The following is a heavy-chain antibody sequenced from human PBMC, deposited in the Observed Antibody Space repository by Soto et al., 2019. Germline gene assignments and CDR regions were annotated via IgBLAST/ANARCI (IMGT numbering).Heavy chain of an antibody. V-gene: IGHV1-69*01. Sequence: QVQLVQSGAEVKKPGSSVKVSCKASGGTFSSYAISWVRQAPGQGLEWMGGIIPIFGTANYAQKFQGRVTITADESTSTAYMELSSLRSEDTAVYYCARDGGHYYDSLPSFDIWGQGTMVTVSS. CDR1: GGTFSSYA. CDR3: ARDGGHYYDSLPSFDI. D-gene: IGHD3-22*01. CDR2: IIPIFGTA. J-gene: IGHJ3*02.